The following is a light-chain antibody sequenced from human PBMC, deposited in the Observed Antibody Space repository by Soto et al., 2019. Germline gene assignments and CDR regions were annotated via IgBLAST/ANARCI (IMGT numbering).Light chain of an antibody. V-gene: IGKV1-39*01. CDR2: AAS. CDR1: QSITDY. CDR3: QQYNSYSWT. J-gene: IGKJ1*01. Sequence: DIQMTQSPSSLSASVGDRVTITCRASQSITDYLNWYQQKPGKAPKLLIYAASSLQSGVPSRFSASGSGTDFTLTISSLQPDDFATYYCQQYNSYSWTFGQGTKVEIK.